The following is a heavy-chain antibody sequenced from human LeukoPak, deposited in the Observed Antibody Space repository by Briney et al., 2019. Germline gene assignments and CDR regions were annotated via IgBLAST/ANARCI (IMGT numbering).Heavy chain of an antibody. Sequence: ASVKVSCKVSGYTLTELSMHWVRQAPGEGLEWMGGFDPEDGETIYAQKFQGRVTMTEDTSTDTAYMELSSLRSEDTAVYYCATGLIFFLEWPTLDYWGQGTLVTVSP. CDR3: ATGLIFFLEWPTLDY. J-gene: IGHJ4*02. CDR2: FDPEDGET. CDR1: GYTLTELS. D-gene: IGHD3-3*01. V-gene: IGHV1-24*01.